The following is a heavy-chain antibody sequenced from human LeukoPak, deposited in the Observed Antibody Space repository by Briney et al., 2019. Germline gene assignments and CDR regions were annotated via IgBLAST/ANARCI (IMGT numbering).Heavy chain of an antibody. V-gene: IGHV4-39*01. D-gene: IGHD3-9*01. Sequence: SETLSLTCTVSGGSISSSSYYWGWICQPPGKGLEWIGSIYYSGSTYYNPSLKSRVTISVDTSKNQFSLKLSSVTAADTAVYYCARRGELRYFDWLYAFDPWGQGTLVTVSS. CDR2: IYYSGST. CDR1: GGSISSSSYY. J-gene: IGHJ5*02. CDR3: ARRGELRYFDWLYAFDP.